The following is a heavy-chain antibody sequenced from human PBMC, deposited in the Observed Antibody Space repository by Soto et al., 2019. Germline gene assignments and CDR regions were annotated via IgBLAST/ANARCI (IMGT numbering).Heavy chain of an antibody. D-gene: IGHD6-19*01. CDR3: ARVGLGAYDY. CDR2: IIPTLGTP. J-gene: IGHJ4*02. Sequence: QVQLVQSGAEVKKPGSSVKVSSKASGGIFSNFAFNWMRQAPGQGLEWMGGIIPTLGTPHYAQKFLGRVTITADESTRTVYMEMSSLTVEDTAVYYCARVGLGAYDYWGQGTLVIVSS. CDR1: GGIFSNFA. V-gene: IGHV1-69*01.